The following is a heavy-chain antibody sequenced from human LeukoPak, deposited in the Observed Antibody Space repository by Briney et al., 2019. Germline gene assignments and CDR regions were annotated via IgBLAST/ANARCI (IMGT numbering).Heavy chain of an antibody. V-gene: IGHV4-59*01. CDR3: ARGPGTPFDY. Sequence: SETLSLTCTVSGGSISSYYWSWIRQPPGKGPEWIGYIYYSGSTNYNPSLKSRVTISVDTSKNQFSLKLSSVTAADTAVYYCARGPGTPFDYWGQGTLVTVSS. CDR2: IYYSGST. J-gene: IGHJ4*02. CDR1: GGSISSYY. D-gene: IGHD3-10*01.